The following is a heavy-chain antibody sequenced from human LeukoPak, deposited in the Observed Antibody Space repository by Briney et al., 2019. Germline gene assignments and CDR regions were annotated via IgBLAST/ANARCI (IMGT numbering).Heavy chain of an antibody. V-gene: IGHV3-74*01. CDR1: GFTFSNYW. CDR3: AKGGSSSPRSTFDY. Sequence: GGSLRLSCAASGFTFSNYWMHWVRQAPGKGLVWVSRINSDGSSTTYADSVKGRFTISRDNAKNTLYLQMNSLRAEDTAVYYCAKGGSSSPRSTFDYWGQGTLLTVSS. D-gene: IGHD6-13*01. CDR2: INSDGSST. J-gene: IGHJ4*02.